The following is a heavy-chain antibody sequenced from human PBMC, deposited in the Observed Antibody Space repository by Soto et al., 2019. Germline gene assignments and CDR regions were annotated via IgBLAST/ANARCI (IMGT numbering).Heavy chain of an antibody. Sequence: GGSLRLSCAASGFTFSDYYMNWIRQAPGKGLEWVSYISSNSRYTNYADSVKGRFSISRDNAKNSLFLEMSSLRAEDTALYYCVRDSSYGLDVWGLGTTVTVSS. CDR2: ISSNSRYT. CDR3: VRDSSYGLDV. D-gene: IGHD6-6*01. J-gene: IGHJ6*02. CDR1: GFTFSDYY. V-gene: IGHV3-11*05.